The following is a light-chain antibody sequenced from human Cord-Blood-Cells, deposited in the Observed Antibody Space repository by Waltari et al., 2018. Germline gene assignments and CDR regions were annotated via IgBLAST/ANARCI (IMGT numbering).Light chain of an antibody. CDR3: QQLNSLFT. Sequence: IQLTQSPSSLSASVGDRVTITCRASQGISSYLAWYQQKPGKAPKLLIYAASTLQSGVASRFSGSGSGTDFTLTISSLQPEDFATYYCQQLNSLFTFGPGTKVDIK. CDR2: AAS. CDR1: QGISSY. V-gene: IGKV1-9*01. J-gene: IGKJ3*01.